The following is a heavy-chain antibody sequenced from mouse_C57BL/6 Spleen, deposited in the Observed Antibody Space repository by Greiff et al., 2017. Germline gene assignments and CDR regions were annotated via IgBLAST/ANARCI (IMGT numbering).Heavy chain of an antibody. J-gene: IGHJ3*01. CDR2: INPSNGGT. Sequence: QVQLQQPGTELVKPGASVKLSCKASGYTFTSYWMHWVKQRPGQGLEWIGNINPSNGGTNYNEKFKSKATLTVDKSSSTAYMQLSSLPSEDSAVYYSARGGDDYDPLFAYWGQGTLVTVSA. D-gene: IGHD2-4*01. CDR1: GYTFTSYW. CDR3: ARGGDDYDPLFAY. V-gene: IGHV1-53*01.